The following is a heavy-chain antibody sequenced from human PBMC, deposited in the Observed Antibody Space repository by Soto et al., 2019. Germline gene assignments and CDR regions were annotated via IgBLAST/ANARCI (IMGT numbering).Heavy chain of an antibody. CDR3: AALYSSGWYVLF. V-gene: IGHV4-59*01. J-gene: IGHJ4*02. CDR2: ISYSGST. Sequence: SETLSLTCSVSGASIRTYFWSWIRQPPGKGLEWIGYISYSGSTTYYNPSLKSRVTMSADTSKNQFSLRLSSVTAADTAVYYCAALYSSGWYVLFWGQGTLVTVSP. CDR1: GASIRTYF. D-gene: IGHD6-19*01.